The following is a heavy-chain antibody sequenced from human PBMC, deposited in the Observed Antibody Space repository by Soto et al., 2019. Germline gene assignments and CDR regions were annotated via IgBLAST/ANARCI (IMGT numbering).Heavy chain of an antibody. J-gene: IGHJ6*02. V-gene: IGHV1-69*01. Sequence: QVQLVQSGAEVKKPGSSVKVSCKASGGTFSSYAISWVRQAPGQGLEWMGGIIPIFGTANYAQKFQGRVRITADESTSTAYMELSSLRSEDTAVYYCAGGYYYGSGSPRYYGMDVWGQGTTVTVSS. CDR2: IIPIFGTA. CDR3: AGGYYYGSGSPRYYGMDV. D-gene: IGHD3-10*01. CDR1: GGTFSSYA.